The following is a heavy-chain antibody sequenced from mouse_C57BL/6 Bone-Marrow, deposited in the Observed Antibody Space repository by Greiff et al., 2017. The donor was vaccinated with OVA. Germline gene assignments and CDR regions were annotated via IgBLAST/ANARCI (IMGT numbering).Heavy chain of an antibody. V-gene: IGHV1-7*01. CDR1: GYTFTSYW. CDR2: INPGSGYT. CDR3: VRYGGDYDGFYY. J-gene: IGHJ2*01. D-gene: IGHD2-4*01. Sequence: QVQLQQSGAELAKPGASVKLSCKASGYTFTSYWMHWVKQRPGKGLEWIAYINPGSGYTKYNQKFKDKATLTADNSSSTAYMQLSSLTYEDSAVDSCVRYGGDYDGFYYWGQGTTRTVSS.